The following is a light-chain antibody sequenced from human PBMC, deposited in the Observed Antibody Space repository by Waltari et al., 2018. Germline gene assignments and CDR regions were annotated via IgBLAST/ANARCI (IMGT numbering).Light chain of an antibody. CDR1: SSDVGGYNY. CDR2: AVS. V-gene: IGLV2-14*03. CDR3: SSYAGYSAVV. J-gene: IGLJ2*01. Sequence: QSALTQPASVSGSPGQSITISCTGTSSDVGGYNYVSWYQHHPGKAPKLIIYAVSRWPSGVSNRLSASKSGNRASLTISGLQAEYDADYYCSSYAGYSAVVFGGGTKVTVL.